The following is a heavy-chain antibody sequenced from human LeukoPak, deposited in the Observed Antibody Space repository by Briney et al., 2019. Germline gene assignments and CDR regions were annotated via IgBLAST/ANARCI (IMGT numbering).Heavy chain of an antibody. CDR2: IWYDGSNK. D-gene: IGHD3-22*01. CDR1: GFTFSSYG. CDR3: ARKSLYDSSGPFDY. Sequence: GGSLRLSCAASGFTFSSYGMHWIRQAPGKGLEWVAVIWYDGSNKYYADSVKGRFTISRDNSKNTLYLLMNSLRAEDTAVYYCARKSLYDSSGPFDYWGQGTLVTVSS. V-gene: IGHV3-33*01. J-gene: IGHJ4*02.